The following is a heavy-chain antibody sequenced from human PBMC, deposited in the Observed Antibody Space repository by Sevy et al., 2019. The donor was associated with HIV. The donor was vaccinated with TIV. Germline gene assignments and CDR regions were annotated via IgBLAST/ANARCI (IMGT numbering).Heavy chain of an antibody. CDR3: ARGAEAGPLIY. V-gene: IGHV4-34*01. Sequence: SENLSLTWTVYGGSFSADYWTWIRQPPGKGLEWIGEINHSGSTNYNPSLKSRVTISLDTSKNQFSLRLTSATAADTAVFYCARGAEAGPLIYWGHGTLVTVSS. CDR2: INHSGST. J-gene: IGHJ4*01. CDR1: GGSFSADY.